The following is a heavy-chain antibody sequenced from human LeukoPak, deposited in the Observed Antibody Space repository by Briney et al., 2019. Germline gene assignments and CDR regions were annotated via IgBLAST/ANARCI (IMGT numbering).Heavy chain of an antibody. V-gene: IGHV3-15*01. CDR3: TTDRPDY. Sequence: SGGSLRLSCAASGFTFSNTWMSWVRQAPGKGLEWVGRIKSKPDGGTTDYAAPVKGRFTISRDDSKNTLYLQMNSLKTEDPAVYYCTTDRPDYWGRGPLVTVSS. J-gene: IGHJ4*02. CDR2: IKSKPDGGTT. CDR1: GFTFSNTW.